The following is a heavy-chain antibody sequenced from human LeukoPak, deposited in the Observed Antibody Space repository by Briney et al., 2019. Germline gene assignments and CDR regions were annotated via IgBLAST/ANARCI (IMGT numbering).Heavy chain of an antibody. CDR1: GYTFTSYA. CDR2: INAGNGNT. D-gene: IGHD3-10*01. J-gene: IGHJ3*02. Sequence: ASVKVSCKASGYTFTSYAMHWVHQAPGQRLEWMGWINAGNGNTKYSQKFQGRVTITRDTSASTAYMELSSLRSEDTAVYYCARPEITMVRGGSAFDIWGQGTMVTVSS. V-gene: IGHV1-3*01. CDR3: ARPEITMVRGGSAFDI.